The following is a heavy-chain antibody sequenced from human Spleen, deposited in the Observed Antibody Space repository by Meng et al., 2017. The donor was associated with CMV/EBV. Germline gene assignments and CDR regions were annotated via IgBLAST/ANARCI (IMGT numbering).Heavy chain of an antibody. Sequence: CAASGLTFSSYARGWVRQAPGKGLEWVSAISGSGGSTYYADSVKGRFTISRDNSKNTLYLQMNSLRAEDTAVYYCAKEIITMAPGFGYWGQGTLVTVSS. V-gene: IGHV3-23*01. D-gene: IGHD3-10*01. CDR3: AKEIITMAPGFGY. CDR2: ISGSGGST. J-gene: IGHJ4*02. CDR1: GLTFSSYA.